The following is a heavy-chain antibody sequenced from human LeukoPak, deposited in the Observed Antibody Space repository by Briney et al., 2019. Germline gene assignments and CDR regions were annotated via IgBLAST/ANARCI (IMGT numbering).Heavy chain of an antibody. Sequence: ASVKVSCKASGYTFAGYYLHWVRQAPGQGLEWMAWIDPYTGNTHCAQKFQGRITVTRDTSVSTTYMELTWLTSDDTARYYCAREYSASEHWGQGTLVTVSS. CDR1: GYTFAGYY. J-gene: IGHJ4*02. V-gene: IGHV1-2*02. CDR3: AREYSASEH. CDR2: IDPYTGNT. D-gene: IGHD5-12*01.